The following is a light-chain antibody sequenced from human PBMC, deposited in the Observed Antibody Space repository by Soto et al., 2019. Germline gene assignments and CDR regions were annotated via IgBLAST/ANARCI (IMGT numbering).Light chain of an antibody. CDR2: AAS. CDR3: QQTFSSPLT. CDR1: QSINNY. Sequence: DIPMTQSLSSLSASVGDRVTITCPASQSINNYLSWYQQKSGKAAGRLMFAASTLASGVPSRFSGSGSGTNFTLTISGLQPEDFATYFGQQTFSSPLTFGGWTKGDI. V-gene: IGKV1-39*01. J-gene: IGKJ4*01.